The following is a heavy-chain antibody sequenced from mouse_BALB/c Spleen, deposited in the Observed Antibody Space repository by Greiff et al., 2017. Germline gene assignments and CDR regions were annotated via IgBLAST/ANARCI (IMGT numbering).Heavy chain of an antibody. CDR3: ARWMSTTRYAMDY. CDR2: ISNGGGST. Sequence: EVQLVESGGGLVQPGGSLKLSCAASGFTFSSYTMSWVRQTPEKRLEWVAYISNGGGSTYYPDTVKGRFTISRDNAKNTLYLQMSSLKSEDTAVYYCARWMSTTRYAMDYWGEGTSVTVSS. D-gene: IGHD2-4*01. V-gene: IGHV5-12-2*01. CDR1: GFTFSSYT. J-gene: IGHJ4*01.